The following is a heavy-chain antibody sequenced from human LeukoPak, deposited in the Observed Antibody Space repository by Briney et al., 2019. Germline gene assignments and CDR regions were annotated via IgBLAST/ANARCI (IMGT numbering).Heavy chain of an antibody. CDR1: GVSVSDSY. D-gene: IGHD3-10*01. CDR3: GRSEIGTSASAIFDS. V-gene: IGHV4-4*07. J-gene: IGHJ4*02. Sequence: PSETLSLTCAVSGVSVSDSYWSWIRQPVGKGPEYIGRFHLTKRSDYNPSLQSRVSMSVDTSKNHFSLRLTSVTAADTAMYYCGRSEIGTSASAIFDSWGQGILVTVSS. CDR2: FHLTKRS.